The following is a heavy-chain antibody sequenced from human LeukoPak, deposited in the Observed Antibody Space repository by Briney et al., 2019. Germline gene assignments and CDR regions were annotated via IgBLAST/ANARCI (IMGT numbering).Heavy chain of an antibody. V-gene: IGHV6-1*01. Sequence: SQTLSLTCAISGDSVSSNSAAWNWIRQSPSRGLEWLGSTYYRSKWYNDYAVSVKSRITINPDTSKNQFSLQLNSVTPEDTAVYYCARDLHRGITMIVGAPGFDPWGQGTLVTVSP. CDR1: GDSVSSNSAA. J-gene: IGHJ5*02. D-gene: IGHD3-22*01. CDR3: ARDLHRGITMIVGAPGFDP. CDR2: TYYRSKWYN.